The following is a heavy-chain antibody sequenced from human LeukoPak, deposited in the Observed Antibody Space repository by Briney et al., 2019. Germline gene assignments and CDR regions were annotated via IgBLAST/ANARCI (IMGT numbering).Heavy chain of an antibody. J-gene: IGHJ4*02. D-gene: IGHD5-24*01. V-gene: IGHV3-33*01. CDR1: GFTFSDYG. CDR3: ARDFGGDGYNS. Sequence: AGGSLRLSCVASGFTFSDYGMHWVRQAPGKGLEWVAVIWFDESNKYYADSVKGRFTISRDNSKNTLYLQMNSLRVEDTAVYYCARDFGGDGYNSWGQGTLATVSS. CDR2: IWFDESNK.